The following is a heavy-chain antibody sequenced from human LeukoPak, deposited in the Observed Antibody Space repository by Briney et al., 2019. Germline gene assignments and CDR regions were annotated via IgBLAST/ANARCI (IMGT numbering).Heavy chain of an antibody. J-gene: IGHJ4*02. Sequence: GASVKVSCKASGYTFTGYYMHWVRQAPGQGLEWMGWINPNSGGTNYAQKFQGRVTMTRDTSISTAYMELSRLRSDDTAVYYCARGDYDSSGYWSERFDYWGQGTLVTVSS. CDR1: GYTFTGYY. CDR2: INPNSGGT. CDR3: ARGDYDSSGYWSERFDY. V-gene: IGHV1-2*02. D-gene: IGHD3-22*01.